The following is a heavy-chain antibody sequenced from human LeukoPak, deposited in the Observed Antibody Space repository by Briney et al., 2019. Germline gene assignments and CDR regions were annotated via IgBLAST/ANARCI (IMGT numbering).Heavy chain of an antibody. J-gene: IGHJ6*02. CDR1: GFTFSSYA. CDR3: ARLTCTSTSCRRDV. D-gene: IGHD2-2*01. CDR2: ISYDGSNK. Sequence: GGSLRLSCAASGFTFSSYAMHWVRQAPGKGLEWVAVISYDGSNKYYADSVKGRFTISRDNSKNTLYLQITSLTAEDTSVYYRARLTCTSTSCRRDVWGQGTTVTVSS. V-gene: IGHV3-30-3*01.